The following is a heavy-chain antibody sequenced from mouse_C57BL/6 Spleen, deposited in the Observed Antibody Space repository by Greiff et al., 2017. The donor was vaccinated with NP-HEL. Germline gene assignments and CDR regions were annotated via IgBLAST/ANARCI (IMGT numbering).Heavy chain of an antibody. CDR3: ARGWEAAY. CDR1: GYTFTSYW. CDR2: IDPSDSYT. V-gene: IGHV1-50*01. Sequence: QVKLQKPGAELVKPGASVKLSCKASGYTFTSYWMQWVKQRPGQGLEWIGEIDPSDSYTNYNQKFKGKATLTVDTSSSTAYMQLSSLTSEDSAVYYCARGWEAAYWGQGTLVTVSA. J-gene: IGHJ3*01. D-gene: IGHD4-1*01.